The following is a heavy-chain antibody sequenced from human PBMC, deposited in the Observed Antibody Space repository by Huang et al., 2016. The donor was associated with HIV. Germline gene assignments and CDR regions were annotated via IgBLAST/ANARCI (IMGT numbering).Heavy chain of an antibody. V-gene: IGHV4-30-4*08. CDR1: GVPISSGGYY. CDR3: ARAPYDSRGYYW. J-gene: IGHJ4*02. CDR2: VYYSWST. D-gene: IGHD3-22*01. Sequence: QVRLQESGPGLVKPSQTLALTCTVSGVPISSGGYYWTWIRRPPGTGLEWIGYVYYSWSTTYNASLKSRVIISVDMSKNQFYLKMNSLTAADTAVYYCARAPYDSRGYYWWGQGTLVTVSS.